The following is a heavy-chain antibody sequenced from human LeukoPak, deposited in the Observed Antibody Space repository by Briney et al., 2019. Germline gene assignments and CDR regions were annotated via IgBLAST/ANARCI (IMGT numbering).Heavy chain of an antibody. CDR2: IKADGTGK. V-gene: IGHV3-7*01. J-gene: IGHJ4*02. Sequence: GGSLRLSCVASGFTFSSSWMTWVRQAPGMGLERVANIKADGTGKYYVDSVRGRFSISRDNAKNSLYLELNSLRAEDTGVYFCVRDTITYDIFTGSPDYWGQGTLVIVSS. D-gene: IGHD3-9*01. CDR1: GFTFSSSW. CDR3: VRDTITYDIFTGSPDY.